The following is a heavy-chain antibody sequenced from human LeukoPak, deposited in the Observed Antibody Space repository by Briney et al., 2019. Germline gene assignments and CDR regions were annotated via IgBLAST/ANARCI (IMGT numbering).Heavy chain of an antibody. V-gene: IGHV1-18*01. Sequence: ASVKVSCKASGYIFTSYGISWVRQAPGQGLEWMGWISGYNGNTNYAQKLQGRVTMTTDTSTSTAYMELRSLRSDDTAVYYCARVSPSPGYSSRWHIFPPPGQFDYWGQGTLVTVSS. CDR1: GYIFTSYG. CDR3: ARVSPSPGYSSRWHIFPPPGQFDY. D-gene: IGHD6-13*01. CDR2: ISGYNGNT. J-gene: IGHJ4*02.